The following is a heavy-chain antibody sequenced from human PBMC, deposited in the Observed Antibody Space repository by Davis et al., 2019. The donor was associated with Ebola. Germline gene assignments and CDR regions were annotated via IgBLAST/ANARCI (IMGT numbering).Heavy chain of an antibody. CDR1: GFTFSSYW. CDR3: ARSGLGVVVPAARFYYYGMDV. V-gene: IGHV3-7*01. D-gene: IGHD2-2*01. CDR2: IKQDGSEK. Sequence: GGSLRLSCAASGFTFSSYWMSWVRQAPGKGLEWVANIKQDGSEKYYVDSVKGRFTISRDNAKNSLYLQMNSLRAEDTAVYYCARSGLGVVVPAARFYYYGMDVWGQGTTVTVSS. J-gene: IGHJ6*02.